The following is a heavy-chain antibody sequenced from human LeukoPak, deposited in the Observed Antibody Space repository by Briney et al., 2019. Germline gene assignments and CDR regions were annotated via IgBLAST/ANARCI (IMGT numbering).Heavy chain of an antibody. CDR3: ARFGVVPAAIDPHGVRRAFDI. CDR1: GYTFTGYY. J-gene: IGHJ3*02. CDR2: INPNSGGT. V-gene: IGHV1-2*02. D-gene: IGHD2-2*01. Sequence: ASVKVSCKASGYTFTGYYMHWVRQAPGQGLEWMGWINPNSGGTNYAQKFQGRVTMTRDTSISTAYMELSRLRSDDTAVYYCARFGVVPAAIDPHGVRRAFDIWGQGTMVTVSS.